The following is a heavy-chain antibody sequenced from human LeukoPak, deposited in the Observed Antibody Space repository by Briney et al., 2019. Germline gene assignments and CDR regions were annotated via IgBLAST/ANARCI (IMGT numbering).Heavy chain of an antibody. J-gene: IGHJ3*02. CDR2: IYYSGST. Sequence: SETLSLTCTVSGGSISSSSYYWGWIRQPPGKGLEWIGSIYYSGSTYYNPSLKSRVTISVDTSKNQFSLKPSSVTAADTAVYYCASRTMTQFGDAFDIWGQGTMVTVSS. V-gene: IGHV4-39*07. CDR3: ASRTMTQFGDAFDI. CDR1: GGSISSSSYY. D-gene: IGHD3-22*01.